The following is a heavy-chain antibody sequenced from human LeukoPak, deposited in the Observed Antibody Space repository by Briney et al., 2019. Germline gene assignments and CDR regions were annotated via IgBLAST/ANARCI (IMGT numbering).Heavy chain of an antibody. CDR1: GFTFSSFD. J-gene: IGHJ6*03. CDR3: ARGPPRGKYYYMDV. CDR2: IGTASDT. V-gene: IGHV3-13*01. Sequence: GSLRLSCAASGFTFSSFDMRWVRQPTGQGLEWVSTIGTASDTYYPGSVEGRFTLSRDNAKNSLYLQMNSLTAGDTAVYYCARGPPRGKYYYMDVWGKGTTVTVSS. D-gene: IGHD1-1*01.